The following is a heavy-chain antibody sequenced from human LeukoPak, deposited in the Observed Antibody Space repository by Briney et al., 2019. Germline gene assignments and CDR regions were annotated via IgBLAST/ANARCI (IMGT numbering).Heavy chain of an antibody. V-gene: IGHV3-23*01. CDR3: ARDLAYYYDSSGYGY. J-gene: IGHJ4*02. Sequence: GSLRLSCAASGFTFSSYAMSWVRQAPGKGLEWVSAISGSGGSTYYADSVKGRFTISRDNAKNSLYLQMNSLRAEDTAVYYCARDLAYYYDSSGYGYWGQGTLVTVSS. D-gene: IGHD3-22*01. CDR1: GFTFSSYA. CDR2: ISGSGGST.